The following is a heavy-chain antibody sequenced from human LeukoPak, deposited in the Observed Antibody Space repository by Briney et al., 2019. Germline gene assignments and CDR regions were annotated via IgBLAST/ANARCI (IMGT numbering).Heavy chain of an antibody. D-gene: IGHD3-10*01. Sequence: GGSLRLSCAASGFTFSSYSMNWVRQAPGKGLEWVSYISSSGSTIYYADSVKGRFTISRDNAKNSLYLQMNSLRAEDTAVYYCARVLEYYYGSGSEYYFDYWGQGTLVTVSS. J-gene: IGHJ4*02. CDR3: ARVLEYYYGSGSEYYFDY. CDR1: GFTFSSYS. CDR2: ISSSGSTI. V-gene: IGHV3-48*04.